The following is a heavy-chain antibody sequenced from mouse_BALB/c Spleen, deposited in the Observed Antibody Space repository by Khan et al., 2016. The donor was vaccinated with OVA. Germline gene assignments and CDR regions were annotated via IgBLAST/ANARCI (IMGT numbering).Heavy chain of an antibody. CDR3: VREVAYHRSDGWFAY. J-gene: IGHJ3*01. CDR1: GYTFTSYT. V-gene: IGHV1-4*01. CDR2: INHSNNYT. Sequence: VQLQQSGAELARPGASVKMSCKASGYTFTSYTMHWVRQRPGQAPEWIGHINHSNNYTNYNQNFKDKATLIVDKSSSTVYMQRSSLTSEDSAVYYCVREVAYHRSDGWFAYWGQGTLVTVSA. D-gene: IGHD2-14*01.